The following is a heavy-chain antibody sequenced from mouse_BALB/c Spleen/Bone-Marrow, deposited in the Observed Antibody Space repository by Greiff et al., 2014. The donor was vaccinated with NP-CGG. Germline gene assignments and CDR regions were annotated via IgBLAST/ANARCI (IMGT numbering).Heavy chain of an antibody. CDR2: IDPANGNT. CDR3: ASYYYDSSQLAY. Sequence: EVQLQQSGAELVKPGASVKLSCTASGFNIKDTYMHWVKQRPEQGLEWIGRIDPANGNTKYDQKFQGKATITADTSSNTAYLQLSSLTSEDTAVYYCASYYYDSSQLAYWGQGTLVTVSA. CDR1: GFNIKDTY. J-gene: IGHJ3*01. D-gene: IGHD1-1*01. V-gene: IGHV14-3*02.